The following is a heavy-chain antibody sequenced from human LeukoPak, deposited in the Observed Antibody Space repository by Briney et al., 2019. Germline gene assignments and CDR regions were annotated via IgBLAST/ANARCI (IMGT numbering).Heavy chain of an antibody. CDR2: ISYDGSNK. D-gene: IGHD2-21*02. CDR3: ARDTDYYFDF. Sequence: TGGSLRLSCAASGFTFSSYAMHWVRQAPGKGLEWVAVISYDGSNKYYADSVKGRFTISRDNSKNTLYLQMNSLRAEDTAVYYCARDTDYYFDFGGQGTLVTVSS. J-gene: IGHJ4*02. V-gene: IGHV3-30-3*01. CDR1: GFTFSSYA.